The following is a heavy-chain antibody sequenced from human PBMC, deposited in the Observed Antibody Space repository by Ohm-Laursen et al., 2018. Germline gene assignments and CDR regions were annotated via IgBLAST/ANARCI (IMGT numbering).Heavy chain of an antibody. CDR1: GFSLSTSGMC. CDR2: IDWDDDK. V-gene: IGHV2-70*11. CDR3: ARHSTAMVPYWYFDL. Sequence: PTQTLTLTCTFSGFSLSTSGMCVSWIRQPPGKALEWLARIDWDDDKYYSTSLKTRLTISKDTSKNQVVLTMTNMDPVDTATYYCARHSTAMVPYWYFDLWGRGTLVTVSS. J-gene: IGHJ2*01. D-gene: IGHD5-18*01.